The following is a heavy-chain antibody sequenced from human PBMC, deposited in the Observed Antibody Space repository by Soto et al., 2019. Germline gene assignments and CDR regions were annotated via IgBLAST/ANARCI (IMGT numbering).Heavy chain of an antibody. J-gene: IGHJ3*02. V-gene: IGHV1-69*02. CDR2: IIPTLGIA. D-gene: IGHD6-19*01. Sequence: SVKVSCKASGGTFSSYTISWVRQAPGQGLEWMGRIIPTLGIANYAQKFQGRVTITADKSTSTAYMELSSLRSEDTAVYYCASLLAGTSDAFDIWGQGTMVTVSS. CDR1: GGTFSSYT. CDR3: ASLLAGTSDAFDI.